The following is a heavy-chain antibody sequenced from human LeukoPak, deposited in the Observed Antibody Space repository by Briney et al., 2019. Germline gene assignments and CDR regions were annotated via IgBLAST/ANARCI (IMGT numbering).Heavy chain of an antibody. J-gene: IGHJ3*02. CDR2: IKSKTDGGTT. CDR3: TRPLTMIGAFDI. CDR1: GFTFSNAW. D-gene: IGHD3-22*01. Sequence: KTGGSLRLSCAASGFTFSNAWMSWVRQAPGKGLEWVGRIKSKTDGGTTDYAAPVKGRFTISRDDSKNTLYLQMNSLKTEDTAVYYCTRPLTMIGAFDIWGQGTMVTVSS. V-gene: IGHV3-15*01.